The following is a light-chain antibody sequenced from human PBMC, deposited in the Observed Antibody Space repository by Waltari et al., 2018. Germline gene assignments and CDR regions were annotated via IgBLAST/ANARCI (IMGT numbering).Light chain of an antibody. CDR3: QQYYSRVLT. CDR1: QGISNF. Sequence: DIQMTQSPSSLSASVGHRVTITCRASQGISNFLAWYQQKPGKIPKLLIHAASTLRSGVPSRFSGSGSGTDFTLTVSSLQAEDVAVYYCQQYYSRVLTFGGGTKVEIK. V-gene: IGKV1-27*01. J-gene: IGKJ4*01. CDR2: AAS.